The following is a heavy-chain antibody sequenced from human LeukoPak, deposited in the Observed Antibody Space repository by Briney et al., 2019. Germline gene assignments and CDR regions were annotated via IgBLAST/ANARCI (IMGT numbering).Heavy chain of an antibody. V-gene: IGHV4-59*01. Sequence: PSETLSLTCTVSGGSITSYYWSWIRQPPGKGLEGIGYISYSGNTDYNPSLKSRVIISVDTSKNQFSLKLSSVNAADTAVYYCAREGGLDSSAELVFFDQWGQGTLVTVSS. D-gene: IGHD6-6*01. CDR1: GGSITSYY. CDR3: AREGGLDSSAELVFFDQ. CDR2: ISYSGNT. J-gene: IGHJ4*02.